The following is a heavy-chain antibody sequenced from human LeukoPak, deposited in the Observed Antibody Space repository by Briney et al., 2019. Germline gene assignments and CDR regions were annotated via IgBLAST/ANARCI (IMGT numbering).Heavy chain of an antibody. CDR2: IYYSGST. CDR3: ARGTLVHDAFDI. Sequence: SETLSLTCTVSGGSISSYYWSWIRQPPGKGLEWIGYIYYSGSTNYNPSLKSRVTISVDRSKNQFSLKLSSVTAADTAVYYCARGTLVHDAFDIWGQGTMVTVSS. J-gene: IGHJ3*02. V-gene: IGHV4-59*12. CDR1: GGSISSYY. D-gene: IGHD6-13*01.